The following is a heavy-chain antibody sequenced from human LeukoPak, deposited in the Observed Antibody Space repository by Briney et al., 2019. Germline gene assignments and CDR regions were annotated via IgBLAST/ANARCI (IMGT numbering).Heavy chain of an antibody. CDR2: ISAYNGNT. CDR3: ARMYSSNWYYFDY. Sequence: ASVKVSCKASGYTFTSYGINWVRQAPGQGLEWMGWISAYNGNTNYAQKLQGRVTMTTDTSTSTVYMELRSLSSDDTAMYYCARMYSSNWYYFDYWGQGTLVTVSS. D-gene: IGHD6-13*01. CDR1: GYTFTSYG. J-gene: IGHJ4*02. V-gene: IGHV1-18*01.